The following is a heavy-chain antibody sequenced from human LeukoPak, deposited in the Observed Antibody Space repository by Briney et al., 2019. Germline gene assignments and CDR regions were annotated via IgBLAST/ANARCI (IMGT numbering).Heavy chain of an antibody. D-gene: IGHD6-19*01. Sequence: GGSLRLSCAASGFTFRRYVMTWVRQAPGKGLEWVSVLSSSGDTTFYADSVKGRFTISRDNSKNTLYLQMNSLRAEDTAVYYCANFDGTSGWYSYFDYWGQGTLVTVSS. V-gene: IGHV3-23*01. CDR2: LSSSGDTT. CDR1: GFTFRRYV. J-gene: IGHJ4*02. CDR3: ANFDGTSGWYSYFDY.